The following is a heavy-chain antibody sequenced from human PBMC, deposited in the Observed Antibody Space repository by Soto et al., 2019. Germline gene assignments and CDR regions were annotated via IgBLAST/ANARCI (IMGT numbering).Heavy chain of an antibody. V-gene: IGHV3-48*02. CDR3: ARVVVVIPPGYYYAMDV. D-gene: IGHD3-22*01. CDR1: GFTFSSFH. Sequence: EVQLVESGGDLVQPGGSLRLSCAASGFTFSSFHMNWVRQAPGRGLEWVAYITSSSDTIYYSDSVKGRFTISRDNGKNSLFLQMNSLRDEDTAVYYCARVVVVIPPGYYYAMDVWGQGTTVTVSS. CDR2: ITSSSDTI. J-gene: IGHJ6*02.